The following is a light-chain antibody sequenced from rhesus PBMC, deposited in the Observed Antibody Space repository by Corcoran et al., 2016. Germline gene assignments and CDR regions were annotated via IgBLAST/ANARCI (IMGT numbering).Light chain of an antibody. CDR2: AAS. V-gene: IGKV1-33*02. CDR1: QDISNS. J-gene: IGKJ3*01. CDR3: QHGYGVPFT. Sequence: DIQMTQSPPSLSASVGDRVTITCQASQDISNSLAWYQLRPGTVPTLLIYAASPLQRGVPSRFSGNGAGTGFTLTVRSLQPEDFATYYCQHGYGVPFTFGPGTKLDIK.